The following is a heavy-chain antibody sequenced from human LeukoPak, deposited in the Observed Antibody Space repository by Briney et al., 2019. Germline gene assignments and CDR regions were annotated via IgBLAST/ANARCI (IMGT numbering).Heavy chain of an antibody. D-gene: IGHD6-13*01. CDR1: GFTFGNFG. CDR2: IWYDGSND. Sequence: GGSLRLSCVTSGFTFGNFGMYWVRQTPDKGLEWVAVIWYDGSNDDYADSVKGRFTISRDNSKSTLYLQVNSLRAEDAAVYYCARDPSSKAAAGRGDYWGQGTLVTVSS. CDR3: ARDPSSKAAAGRGDY. V-gene: IGHV3-33*01. J-gene: IGHJ4*02.